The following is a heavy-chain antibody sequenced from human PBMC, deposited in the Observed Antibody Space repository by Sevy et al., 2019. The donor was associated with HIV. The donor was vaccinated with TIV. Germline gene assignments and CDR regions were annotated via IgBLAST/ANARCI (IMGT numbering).Heavy chain of an antibody. V-gene: IGHV3-21*01. CDR2: ISNSGTFV. CDR3: ARDQLSGYDSFDI. CDR1: GFTFSSYS. Sequence: GGSLRLSRAASGFTFSSYSMNWVRQAPGKGLEWLSSISNSGTFVYYADSVKGRFTMSRDSAKNSLDLQMNSLRAEDTAVYYCARDQLSGYDSFDIWGQGTMVTVSS. D-gene: IGHD5-12*01. J-gene: IGHJ3*02.